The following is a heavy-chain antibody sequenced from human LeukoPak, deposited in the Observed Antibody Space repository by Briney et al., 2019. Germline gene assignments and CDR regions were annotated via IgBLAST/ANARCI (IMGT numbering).Heavy chain of an antibody. V-gene: IGHV3-21*01. CDR1: GFTFSSYS. CDR2: ISSSSSYI. CDR3: ARVIGDYYYYYGMDV. J-gene: IGHJ6*02. D-gene: IGHD2-21*02. Sequence: GGSLRLSCAASGFTFSSYSMNWVRQAPGKGLEWVSSISSSSSYIYYADSVKGRFTISRDNAKNSLYLQMNSLRAEDTAVYYCARVIGDYYYYYGMDVWGQGTTVTVSS.